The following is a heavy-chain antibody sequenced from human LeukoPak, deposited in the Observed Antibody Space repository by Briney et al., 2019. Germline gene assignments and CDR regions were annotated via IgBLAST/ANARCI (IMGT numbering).Heavy chain of an antibody. CDR2: INQDGSTK. CDR1: GFSFSNSW. Sequence: PGGSLRLSCAATGFSFSNSWITWVRQAPGRGPEWLANINQDGSTKNYVDAVEGRFTISRDNAKNSLYPQMNSLRAEDTAVYYCTRDFAFQQFDYWGQGTLVTVSS. D-gene: IGHD1/OR15-1a*01. J-gene: IGHJ4*02. CDR3: TRDFAFQQFDY. V-gene: IGHV3-7*01.